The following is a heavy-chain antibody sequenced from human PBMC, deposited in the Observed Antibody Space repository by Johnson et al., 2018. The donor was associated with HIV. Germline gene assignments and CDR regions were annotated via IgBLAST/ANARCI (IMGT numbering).Heavy chain of an antibody. D-gene: IGHD6-6*01. V-gene: IGHV3-23*03. CDR1: GFTFSSYA. CDR2: IYSGGST. CDR3: ANSYSSSSGNNDYAFDI. J-gene: IGHJ3*02. Sequence: MLLVESGGGLVQPGGSLRLSCAASGFTFSSYAMSWVRQAPGKGLEWVSVIYSGGSTYYADSVKGRFTISRDNSKNTLYLQMNSLRAEDTAVYYCANSYSSSSGNNDYAFDIWGQGTMVTVSS.